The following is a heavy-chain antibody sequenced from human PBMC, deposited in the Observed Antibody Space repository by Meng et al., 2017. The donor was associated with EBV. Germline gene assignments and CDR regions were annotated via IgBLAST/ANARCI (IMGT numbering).Heavy chain of an antibody. Sequence: QVQRVRVGAGVKKPGASVKVSCKASGYTFTSYGISWVRQDPGQGLEWMGWISAYNGNTNYAQKLQGRVTMTTDTSTSTAYMELRSLRSDDTAVYYCARVRTFGGVIPPDYWGQGTLVTVSS. CDR1: GYTFTSYG. D-gene: IGHD3-16*02. CDR3: ARVRTFGGVIPPDY. J-gene: IGHJ4*02. V-gene: IGHV1-18*01. CDR2: ISAYNGNT.